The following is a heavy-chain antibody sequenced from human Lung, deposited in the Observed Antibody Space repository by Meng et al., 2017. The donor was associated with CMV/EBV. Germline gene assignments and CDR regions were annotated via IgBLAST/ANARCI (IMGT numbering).Heavy chain of an antibody. V-gene: IGHV1-8*01. CDR1: GYTFTSYD. J-gene: IGHJ5*02. CDR2: MNPNSGKT. CDR3: ARGLWSGIKGWFDP. D-gene: IGHD3-3*01. Sequence: SVXVSXXASGYTFTSYDINWVRQATGQGLEWMGWMNPNSGKTGYAQKFQGRVTMTRNTSISTAYMELSSLRSEDTAVYYCARGLWSGIKGWFDPWGQGTXVTVAS.